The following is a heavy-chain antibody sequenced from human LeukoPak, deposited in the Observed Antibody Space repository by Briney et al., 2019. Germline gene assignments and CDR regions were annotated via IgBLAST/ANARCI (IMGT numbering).Heavy chain of an antibody. V-gene: IGHV4-4*02. D-gene: IGHD1-26*01. Sequence: PSGTLSLTCGVSGGSITTTNYWSWVRQPPGQGLEWIGEISLSGHTNYNPSLRSRVTMSLDDAKNHLSLILASVTATDTAIYYCSRESGPFSPFGHWGQGTLVTVTS. CDR2: ISLSGHT. CDR1: GGSITTTNY. J-gene: IGHJ4*02. CDR3: SRESGPFSPFGH.